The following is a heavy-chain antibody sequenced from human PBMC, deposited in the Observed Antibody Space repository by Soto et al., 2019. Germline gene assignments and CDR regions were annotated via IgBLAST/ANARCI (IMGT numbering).Heavy chain of an antibody. D-gene: IGHD5-18*01. J-gene: IGHJ6*02. CDR3: VRESTAMVTECYGMDV. Sequence: SEPLSLTYSVADGSSSGYSWTWLRPPPGKGLEWIGYIFSSGSTNYNPSLESRVTISVDTSKNQFSLELRSVTAADTAVYFCVRESTAMVTECYGMDVWGQGTTVTVSS. V-gene: IGHV4-59*01. CDR2: IFSSGST. CDR1: DGSSSGYS.